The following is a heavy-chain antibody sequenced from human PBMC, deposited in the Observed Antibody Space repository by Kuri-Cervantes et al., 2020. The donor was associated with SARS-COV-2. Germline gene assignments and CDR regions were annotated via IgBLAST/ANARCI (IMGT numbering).Heavy chain of an antibody. CDR3: ARYGSVETDYYYYYGMDV. CDR1: GFTFSSYG. J-gene: IGHJ6*02. D-gene: IGHD5-18*01. V-gene: IGHV3-66*01. Sequence: GESLKISCAASGFTFSSYGMHWVRQAPGKGLEWVSVIYSGGSTYYADSVKGRFTISRDNSKNTLYLQMNSLRAEDTAVYYCARYGSVETDYYYYYGMDVRGQGTMVTVSS. CDR2: IYSGGST.